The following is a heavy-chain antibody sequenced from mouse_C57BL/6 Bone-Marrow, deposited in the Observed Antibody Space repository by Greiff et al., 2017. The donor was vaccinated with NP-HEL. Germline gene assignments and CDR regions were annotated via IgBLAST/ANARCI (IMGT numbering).Heavy chain of an antibody. CDR1: GFTFSSYG. J-gene: IGHJ4*01. D-gene: IGHD2-4*01. V-gene: IGHV5-6*02. CDR3: ARFNYDPYYYAMDY. CDR2: ISSGGSYT. Sequence: EVKLEESGGDLVKPGGSLKLSCAASGFTFSSYGMSWVRQTPDKRLEWVATISSGGSYTYYPDSVKGRFTISRDNAKNTLYLQMSSLKSEDTAMYYCARFNYDPYYYAMDYWGQGTSVTVSS.